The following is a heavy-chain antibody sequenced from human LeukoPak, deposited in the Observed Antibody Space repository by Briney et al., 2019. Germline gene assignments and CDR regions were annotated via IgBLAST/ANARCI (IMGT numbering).Heavy chain of an antibody. D-gene: IGHD3-22*01. Sequence: PGGSLRLSCAASGSIVSSDHMSWVRQAPGKGLEWVSFIYSGGGTFYADSVKGRFTISRDNSKNTLYLQMNSLKAEDTAVYYCAPGRDSSGYLAFDYWGQGTLVTVSS. J-gene: IGHJ4*02. CDR3: APGRDSSGYLAFDY. CDR1: GSIVSSDH. CDR2: IYSGGGT. V-gene: IGHV3-66*01.